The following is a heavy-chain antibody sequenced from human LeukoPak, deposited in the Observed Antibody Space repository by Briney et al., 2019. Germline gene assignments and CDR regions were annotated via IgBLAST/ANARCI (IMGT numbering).Heavy chain of an antibody. CDR3: ARDSSGYQ. D-gene: IGHD3-22*01. Sequence: SGGSLRLSCAASGFTFSTYWMSWVRQAPGKGLEWVANIKEDGSEKYYGDSVKGRFTISRDNAKNSLYLQTNSLRAEDTAVYYCARDSSGYQWGQGTLVTVSS. V-gene: IGHV3-7*01. J-gene: IGHJ4*02. CDR2: IKEDGSEK. CDR1: GFTFSTYW.